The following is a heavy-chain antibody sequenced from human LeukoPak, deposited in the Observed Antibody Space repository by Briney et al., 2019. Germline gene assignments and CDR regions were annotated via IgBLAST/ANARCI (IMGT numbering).Heavy chain of an antibody. J-gene: IGHJ4*02. CDR1: GFTFTKYW. CDR2: IKQDGSDK. V-gene: IGHV3-7*01. CDR3: AREVWGPEY. Sequence: GGSLRLSCAASGFTFTKYWMTWVRQAPGKGLEWVGDIKQDGSDKNYMDSVKGRFTISRDNTKNSVYLQMSSLRAEDTAVYYCAREVWGPEYWGQGTLVTVSS. D-gene: IGHD1-14*01.